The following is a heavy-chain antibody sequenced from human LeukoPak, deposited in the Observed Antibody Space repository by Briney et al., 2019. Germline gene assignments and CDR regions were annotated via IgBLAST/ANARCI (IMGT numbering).Heavy chain of an antibody. V-gene: IGHV3-66*01. J-gene: IGHJ4*02. CDR3: ARDRSGTYSSDY. Sequence: GGSLRLSCAASGFTVSSNYMSWVRQAPGKGLEWVSVIYSGDSGGSTYYADSVKGRFTISRDNSKNTLYLQMNSLRAEDTAVYYCARDRSGTYSSDYWGQGTLVTVSS. D-gene: IGHD1-26*01. CDR2: IYSGDSGGST. CDR1: GFTVSSNY.